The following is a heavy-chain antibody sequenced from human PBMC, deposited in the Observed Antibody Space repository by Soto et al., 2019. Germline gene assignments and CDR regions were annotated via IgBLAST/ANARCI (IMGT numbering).Heavy chain of an antibody. CDR1: GGSFSGYY. J-gene: IGHJ4*02. V-gene: IGHV4-34*01. Sequence: SETLSLTCAVYGGSFSGYYWTWIRQPPGTGLEWIGEINHSGSTNYNPSLKSRVTISVDTSKNQFSLKLTSVTAADTAVYYCGREKILGLLDYGGQGPLVTVSP. D-gene: IGHD3-3*01. CDR2: INHSGST. CDR3: GREKILGLLDY.